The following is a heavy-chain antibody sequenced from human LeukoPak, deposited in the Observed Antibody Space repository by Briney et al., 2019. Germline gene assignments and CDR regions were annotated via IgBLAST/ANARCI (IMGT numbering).Heavy chain of an antibody. V-gene: IGHV3-21*01. CDR3: ARGVKGKQQLVP. J-gene: IGHJ5*02. CDR1: GFTFSSYS. D-gene: IGHD6-13*01. Sequence: AGGSLRLSCAASGFTFSSYSMNWVRQAPGKGLEWVSSISSSSSYIYYADSVKGRFTISRDNAKNSLYLQMNSLRAEDTAVYYCARGVKGKQQLVPWGQGTLVTVSS. CDR2: ISSSSSYI.